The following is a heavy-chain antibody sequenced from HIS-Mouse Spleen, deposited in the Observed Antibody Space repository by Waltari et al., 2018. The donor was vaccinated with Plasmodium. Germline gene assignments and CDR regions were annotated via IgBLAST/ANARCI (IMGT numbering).Heavy chain of an antibody. CDR1: GLPFGSYW. V-gene: IGHV3-7*01. J-gene: IGHJ2*01. D-gene: IGHD6-13*01. Sequence: EVQLVESGGGLVQPGGSLRLSCAAPGLPFGSYWMSWGRQAPGKGLEWVANIKQDGSEKYYVDSVKGRFTISRDNAKNSLYLQMNSLRAEDTAVYYCASSWYWYFDLWGRGTLVTVSS. CDR2: IKQDGSEK. CDR3: ASSWYWYFDL.